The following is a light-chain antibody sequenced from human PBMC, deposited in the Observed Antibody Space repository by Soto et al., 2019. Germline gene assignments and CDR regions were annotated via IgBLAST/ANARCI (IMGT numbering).Light chain of an antibody. Sequence: SYELTQPPSVSLAPGQTASITCGGNSIGSKSVHWYQQKPGQAPIVVIYYDSDRPSGIPERFAGSNSGNTATLTISRVEAGDEDDYYCQVLDSSSDHVIFGGGTKLTVL. CDR1: SIGSKS. CDR2: YDS. V-gene: IGLV3-21*04. CDR3: QVLDSSSDHVI. J-gene: IGLJ2*01.